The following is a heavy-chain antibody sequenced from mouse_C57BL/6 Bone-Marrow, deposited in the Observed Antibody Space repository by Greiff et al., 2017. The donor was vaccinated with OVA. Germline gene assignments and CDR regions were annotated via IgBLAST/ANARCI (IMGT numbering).Heavy chain of an antibody. D-gene: IGHD2-5*01. CDR1: GFTFSDYY. J-gene: IGHJ1*03. CDR3: ARSYYSKRYFDV. Sequence: EVNLVESGGGLVQPGGSLKLSCAASGFTFSDYYMYWVRQTPEKRLEWVAYISNGGGSTYYPDTVKGRFTISRDNAKNTLYLQMSRLKSEDTAMYYCARSYYSKRYFDVWGTGTTVTVSS. V-gene: IGHV5-12*01. CDR2: ISNGGGST.